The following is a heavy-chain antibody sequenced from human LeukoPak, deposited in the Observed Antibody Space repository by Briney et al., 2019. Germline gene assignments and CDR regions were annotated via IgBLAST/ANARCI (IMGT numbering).Heavy chain of an antibody. CDR3: ARDGEQWLVYWGAFDI. V-gene: IGHV3-30*04. CDR2: ISYDGGNK. J-gene: IGHJ3*02. Sequence: AGGSLRLSCAASGFTFSSYAMHWVRQAPGKGLEWVAVISYDGGNKYYADSVKGRFTISRDNAKNSLYLQMNSLRAEDTAVYYCARDGEQWLVYWGAFDIWGQGTMVTVSS. CDR1: GFTFSSYA. D-gene: IGHD6-19*01.